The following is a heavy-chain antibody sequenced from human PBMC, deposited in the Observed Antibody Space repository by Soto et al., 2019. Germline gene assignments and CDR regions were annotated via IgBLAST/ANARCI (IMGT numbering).Heavy chain of an antibody. V-gene: IGHV3-23*04. CDR1: GFIFTTSD. Sequence: EVQLVESEGGLVQPGGSLRLSCEASGFIFTTSDMSWVRQAPGKGLEWISSITITGDTTHYADSVKGRFTISRDNSRNTVYLQMNSLGVHDTAVYYCAKGGGGDHGYWGQGTLVAVSS. CDR2: ITITGDTT. J-gene: IGHJ4*02. D-gene: IGHD2-21*02. CDR3: AKGGGGDHGY.